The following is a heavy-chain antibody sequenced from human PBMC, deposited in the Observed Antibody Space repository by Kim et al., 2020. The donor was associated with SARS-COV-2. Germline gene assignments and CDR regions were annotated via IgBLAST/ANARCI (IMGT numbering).Heavy chain of an antibody. J-gene: IGHJ5*02. Sequence: GGSLRLSCAASGFTFSDYYMSWIRQAPGKGLEWVSYISSSSSYTNYADSVKGRFTISRDNAKNSLYLQMNSLRAEDTAVYYCARDRMIAASSGGWFDPWGQGTLVTVSS. V-gene: IGHV3-11*05. CDR3: ARDRMIAASSGGWFDP. CDR1: GFTFSDYY. D-gene: IGHD6-25*01. CDR2: ISSSSSYT.